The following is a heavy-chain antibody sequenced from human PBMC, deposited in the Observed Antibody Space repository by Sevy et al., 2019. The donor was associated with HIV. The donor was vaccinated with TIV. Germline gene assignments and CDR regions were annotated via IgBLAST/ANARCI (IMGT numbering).Heavy chain of an antibody. V-gene: IGHV3-74*03. Sequence: GGSLRLSCAASGFTFSSSWMHWVRQAPGKGLVWVSRINSDGSSTTYADSVKGRFTISRDNAKSTLYLQMNSLRAEDTAVYYCAKTGRYSYYYGMDVWGQGTTVTVSS. CDR1: GFTFSSSW. CDR2: INSDGSST. CDR3: AKTGRYSYYYGMDV. J-gene: IGHJ6*02.